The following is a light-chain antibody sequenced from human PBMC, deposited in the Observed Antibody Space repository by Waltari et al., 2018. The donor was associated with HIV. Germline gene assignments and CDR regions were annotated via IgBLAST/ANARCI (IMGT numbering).Light chain of an antibody. V-gene: IGKV1-12*02. Sequence: DIQMTQSPASVSASVWDTVTITCRASQAFSTWIAWYQQKPGRAPKLLVFSASTLHSGVPSRFSGSGSGPDFTLTISNLQPEDFATYYCQRANTSPSFGGGTKVEIK. CDR3: QRANTSPS. CDR1: QAFSTW. CDR2: SAS. J-gene: IGKJ4*01.